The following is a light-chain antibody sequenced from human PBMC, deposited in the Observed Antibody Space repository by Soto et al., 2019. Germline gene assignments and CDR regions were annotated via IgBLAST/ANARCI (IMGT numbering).Light chain of an antibody. CDR3: QQYGSSLLT. CDR2: GAS. Sequence: EIVLTQSPGTLSLSPGERATLSCRASQSVSSSYLAWSQQKPGQAPRLLIYGASSRATGIPDRFSGSGSGTDFTLTISRLEPEDFAVYYWQQYGSSLLTFGGGTKVEIK. CDR1: QSVSSSY. V-gene: IGKV3-20*01. J-gene: IGKJ4*01.